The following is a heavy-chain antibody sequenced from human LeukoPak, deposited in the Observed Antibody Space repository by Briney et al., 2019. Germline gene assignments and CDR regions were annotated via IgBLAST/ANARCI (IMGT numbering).Heavy chain of an antibody. CDR3: ARQVRIQLWFHPKGRFDP. CDR1: GGSISSYY. CDR2: IYYSGST. Sequence: SETLSLTCTVSGGSISSYYWSWIRQPPGKGLEWIGYIYYSGSTNYNPSFKSRVTISVDTSKNQFSLKLSSVTAADTAVYYCARQVRIQLWFHPKGRFDPWGQGTLVTVSS. J-gene: IGHJ5*02. D-gene: IGHD5-18*01. V-gene: IGHV4-59*08.